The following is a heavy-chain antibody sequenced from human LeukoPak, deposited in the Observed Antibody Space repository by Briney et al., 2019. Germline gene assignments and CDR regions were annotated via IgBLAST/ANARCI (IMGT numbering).Heavy chain of an antibody. D-gene: IGHD6-13*01. J-gene: IGHJ4*02. Sequence: SVKVSCKASGFTFTSSAMQWVRQARGQRLEWIGWIVVGSGNTNYAQKFQERVTITRDMSTSTAYMELSSLRSEDTAVYYCAAEPYSSSWYMSIRDWGQGTLVTVSS. CDR1: GFTFTSSA. V-gene: IGHV1-58*02. CDR2: IVVGSGNT. CDR3: AAEPYSSSWYMSIRD.